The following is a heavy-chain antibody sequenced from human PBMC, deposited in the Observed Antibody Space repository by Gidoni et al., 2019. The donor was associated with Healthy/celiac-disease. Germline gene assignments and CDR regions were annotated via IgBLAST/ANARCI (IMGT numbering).Heavy chain of an antibody. D-gene: IGHD2-8*01. CDR2: IYYSGST. Sequence: TSGGYYWSWIRQHPGKGLEWIGYIYYSGSTYYNPSLKSRVTISVDTSKNQFSLKLSSVTAADTAVYYCARGGSSEWDAIRGPSPFDYWGQGTLVTVSS. CDR3: ARGGSSEWDAIRGPSPFDY. V-gene: IGHV4-31*02. CDR1: TSGGYY. J-gene: IGHJ4*02.